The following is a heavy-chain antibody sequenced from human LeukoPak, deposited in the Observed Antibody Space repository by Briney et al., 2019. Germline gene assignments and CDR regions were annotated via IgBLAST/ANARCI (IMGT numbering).Heavy chain of an antibody. D-gene: IGHD5-12*01. V-gene: IGHV3-74*01. CDR2: VNSDGTGT. CDR3: IRTLIVATSPYMDV. Sequence: PGGSLRLSCAAYGFTFSSYWMHWVGQAPGKGLVWVSRVNSDGTGTTYADSVEGRFTISRDNAKNTVYLQMNSLRAEDTAIYYCIRTLIVATSPYMDVWGKGTTVTVSS. CDR1: GFTFSSYW. J-gene: IGHJ6*03.